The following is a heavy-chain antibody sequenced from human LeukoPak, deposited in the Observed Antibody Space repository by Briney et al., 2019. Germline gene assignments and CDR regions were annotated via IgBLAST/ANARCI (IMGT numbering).Heavy chain of an antibody. CDR1: GFTFSTYA. D-gene: IGHD1-1*01. CDR3: AKGTDTTRRQNFDI. CDR2: IPSGGNGK. J-gene: IGHJ4*02. Sequence: PGGSLRLSCTASGFTFSTYAMHWVRQAPGKGLEWVSSIPSGGNGKYYGDSVKGRFTISRDNAKNVLYLQMNSLRGEDSALYFCAKGTDTTRRQNFDIWGQGTLVTVSS. V-gene: IGHV3-30*02.